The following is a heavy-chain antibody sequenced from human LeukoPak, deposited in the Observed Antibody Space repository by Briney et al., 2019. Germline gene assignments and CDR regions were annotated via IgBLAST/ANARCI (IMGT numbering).Heavy chain of an antibody. Sequence: PSETLSLTCAVYGGYFSGYYWSWIRQPPGKGLEWIGEINHSGSTNYNPSLNIRVSISVDTSKNQFSRKLSSVTAADTAVYYCARGGYCSGGSCYRSLGWFDPGGQGTLVTVST. CDR1: GGYFSGYY. D-gene: IGHD2-15*01. J-gene: IGHJ5*02. V-gene: IGHV4-34*01. CDR2: INHSGST. CDR3: ARGGYCSGGSCYRSLGWFDP.